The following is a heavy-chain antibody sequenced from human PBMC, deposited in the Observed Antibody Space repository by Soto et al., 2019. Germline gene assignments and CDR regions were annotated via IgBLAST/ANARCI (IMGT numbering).Heavy chain of an antibody. CDR2: IYGGGGGET. CDR3: AKDRHRDGRWLFDY. J-gene: IGHJ4*02. Sequence: CILKTQRKGQEWVSGIYGGGGGETFYADSVRGRFIISRDTSKDTLYLQMNSLRVEDTAVYYCAKDRHRDGRWLFDYWGQGTLVTVSS. D-gene: IGHD2-8*01. V-gene: IGHV3-23*01.